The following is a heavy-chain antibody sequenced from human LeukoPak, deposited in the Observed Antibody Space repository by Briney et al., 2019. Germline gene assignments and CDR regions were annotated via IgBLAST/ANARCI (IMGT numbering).Heavy chain of an antibody. CDR3: AKDKISGDGKWCFDL. V-gene: IGHV3-11*05. J-gene: IGHJ2*01. CDR1: GIPFSDYY. D-gene: IGHD7-27*01. CDR2: ISASSSYT. Sequence: GGSLRLSCVVSGIPFSDYYMNWIRLAPGKGLEWISYISASSSYTDYADSVKGRFTISRDNAKNTLYLQMNSLGVEDTAVYYCAKDKISGDGKWCFDLWGRGTLVTVSS.